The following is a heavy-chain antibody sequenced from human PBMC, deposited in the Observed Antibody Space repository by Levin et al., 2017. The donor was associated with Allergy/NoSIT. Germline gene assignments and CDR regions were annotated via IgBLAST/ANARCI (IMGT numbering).Heavy chain of an antibody. CDR3: ARGRKHCSGTNCYSIHAFDF. D-gene: IGHD2-15*01. Sequence: ETLSLTCTVSGASISNYYWSWIRQPPGKGPEWIGYIDYSGSASYNPSLRSRVTISPDTSKNQFSLKLSSVTAADTAVYYCARGRKHCSGTNCYSIHAFDFWGQGTMVTVSS. CDR2: IDYSGSA. CDR1: GASISNYY. J-gene: IGHJ3*01. V-gene: IGHV4-59*01.